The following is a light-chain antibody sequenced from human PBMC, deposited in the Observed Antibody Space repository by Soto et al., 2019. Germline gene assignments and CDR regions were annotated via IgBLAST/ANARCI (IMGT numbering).Light chain of an antibody. Sequence: QSVLTQPPSASWTPRQRGTISFFGNNSKIGTNTVSWYQHLPGTAPKLLIYNNNQRPSGVPDRFSGSKSGTSASLAISGLQSEDEADYYCAAWDDSLSGHFVFGTGTKVTVL. CDR3: AAWDDSLSGHFV. CDR2: NNN. J-gene: IGLJ1*01. CDR1: NSKIGTNT. V-gene: IGLV1-44*01.